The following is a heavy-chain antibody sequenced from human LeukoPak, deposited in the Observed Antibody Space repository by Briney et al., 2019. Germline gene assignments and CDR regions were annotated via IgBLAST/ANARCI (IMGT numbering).Heavy chain of an antibody. CDR2: IWFDGTNE. J-gene: IGHJ5*02. D-gene: IGHD3/OR15-3a*01. CDR3: ARDRSGGTSWFDP. V-gene: IGHV3-33*01. Sequence: PGRSLRLSCAASGFIFSSHGMHWVRQAPGKGLEWVAIIWFDGTNENYADSVKGRFTISRDNSKNTLYLQMNSLRAEDTAVYYCARDRSGGTSWFDPWGQGTLVTVSS. CDR1: GFIFSSHG.